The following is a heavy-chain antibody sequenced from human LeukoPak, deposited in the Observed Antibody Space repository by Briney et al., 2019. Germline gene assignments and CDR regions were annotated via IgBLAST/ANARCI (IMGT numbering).Heavy chain of an antibody. CDR3: ARDRRATYGTVPDY. CDR1: GFTFSTYW. J-gene: IGHJ4*02. Sequence: PGGSLRLSCAASGFTFSTYWMNWVRQAPGKGLEWVSYISYSSGTIYYADSVKGRFTISRDNAKNSLSLQMNSLRAEDTAVYYCARDRRATYGTVPDYWGQGTLVTVSS. D-gene: IGHD4/OR15-4a*01. V-gene: IGHV3-48*04. CDR2: ISYSSGTI.